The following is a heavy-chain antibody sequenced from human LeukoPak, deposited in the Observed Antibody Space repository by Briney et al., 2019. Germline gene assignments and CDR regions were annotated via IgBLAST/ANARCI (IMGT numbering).Heavy chain of an antibody. CDR3: ARLVAYSNYEGYFDY. V-gene: IGHV4-59*08. CDR2: IYYSGST. CDR1: GGSISSYY. D-gene: IGHD4-11*01. J-gene: IGHJ4*02. Sequence: PSETLSLTCTVSGGSISSYYWSWIRQPPGKGLEWIGYIYYSGSTNYNPSLKSRVTISVDTSKNQFSLKLSPVTAADTAVYYCARLVAYSNYEGYFDYWGQGTLVTVSS.